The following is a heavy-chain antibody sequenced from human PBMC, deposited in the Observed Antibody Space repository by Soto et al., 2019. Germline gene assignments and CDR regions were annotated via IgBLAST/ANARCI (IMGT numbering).Heavy chain of an antibody. D-gene: IGHD2-8*01. J-gene: IGHJ6*02. Sequence: SETLSLTCFVSGDSINNTCWWRWFLRAPGKGLVGSGGIFHTGGRSYMPSLRGRITLSVDPSKNQFSLKLTSVTAAATAVYYGARAVYCTNSNCWHEVHYYNIDVWGQGTTVTVYS. CDR2: IFHTGGR. CDR1: GDSINNTCW. CDR3: ARAVYCTNSNCWHEVHYYNIDV. V-gene: IGHV4-4*02.